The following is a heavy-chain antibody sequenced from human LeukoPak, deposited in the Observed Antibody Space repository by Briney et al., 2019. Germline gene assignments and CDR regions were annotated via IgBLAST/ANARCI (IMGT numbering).Heavy chain of an antibody. J-gene: IGHJ4*02. CDR2: ISSSGSTI. CDR1: GFTFSSYE. CDR3: TRDMQGSRLYLVGSQND. D-gene: IGHD1-26*01. Sequence: GGSLRLSCAASGFTFSSYEMNWVRQAPGKGLEWVSYISSSGSTIYYADSVKGRFTISRDKAMNTLYLQMNSLRAEDSALYYCTRDMQGSRLYLVGSQNDWGQGTLVTVSS. V-gene: IGHV3-48*03.